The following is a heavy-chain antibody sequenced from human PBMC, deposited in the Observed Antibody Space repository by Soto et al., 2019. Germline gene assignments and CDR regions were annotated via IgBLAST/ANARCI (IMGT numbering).Heavy chain of an antibody. D-gene: IGHD5-18*01. CDR1: GASITNDAFF. V-gene: IGHV4-31*03. CDR2: ITYGGSI. J-gene: IGHJ4*02. CDR3: AKMERTQLWLLVQN. Sequence: QVQLQEAGPRLVKPSQTLSLTCTVSGASITNDAFFWTWVRRHPEKGLEWLAYITYGGSIYYDPSLRSRLTVSIDKSKSQFSLNVRSVTAAHTAVYYCAKMERTQLWLLVQNWGQGLLVTVSS.